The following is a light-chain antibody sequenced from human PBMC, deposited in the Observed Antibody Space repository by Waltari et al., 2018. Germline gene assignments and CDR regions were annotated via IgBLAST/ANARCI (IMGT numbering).Light chain of an antibody. Sequence: QSVLTQPPSVSGAPGQRVTISCPGSGSNIGAGYDVHWYQQLPRAAPKLLIYGSTRRPVGVPYRLFGSTSGTSASLAITGLQAEDEADYYCQSYDTSLRVVFGGGTKLTVL. CDR1: GSNIGAGYD. V-gene: IGLV1-40*01. CDR2: GST. J-gene: IGLJ2*01. CDR3: QSYDTSLRVV.